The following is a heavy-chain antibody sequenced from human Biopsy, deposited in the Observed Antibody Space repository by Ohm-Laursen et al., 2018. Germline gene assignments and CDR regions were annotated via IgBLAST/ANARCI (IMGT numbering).Heavy chain of an antibody. CDR2: IYGGGFGT. CDR1: GYTFSSYW. Sequence: SLRLSCAASGYTFSSYWMHWVRQAPGKGLEWVAGIYGGGFGTYYADSVKGRFSISRDNSENTLYLHMNSLRAEDTAVYFCAKFEGDPTPSYYFDYWGQGTLVTVSS. V-gene: IGHV3-23*01. J-gene: IGHJ4*02. D-gene: IGHD3-10*01. CDR3: AKFEGDPTPSYYFDY.